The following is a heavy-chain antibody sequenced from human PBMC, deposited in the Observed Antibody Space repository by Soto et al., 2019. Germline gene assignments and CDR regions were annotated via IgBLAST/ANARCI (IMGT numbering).Heavy chain of an antibody. J-gene: IGHJ5*02. D-gene: IGHD2-8*01. CDR1: GGSISSYY. Sequence: SETLSLTCTVSGGSISSYYWSWIRQPPGKGLEWIGYIYHSGSTYYNPSLKSRVTISVDTSRNQFSLKLSSVTAADTAVYYCARDVRPAHTNWFDPWGQGTLVTVS. V-gene: IGHV4-59*12. CDR3: ARDVRPAHTNWFDP. CDR2: IYHSGST.